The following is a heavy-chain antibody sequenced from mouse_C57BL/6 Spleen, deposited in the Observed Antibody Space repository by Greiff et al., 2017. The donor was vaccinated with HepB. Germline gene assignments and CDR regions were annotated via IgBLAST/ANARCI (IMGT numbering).Heavy chain of an antibody. V-gene: IGHV1-55*01. D-gene: IGHD1-1*01. Sequence: QVQLKQPGAELVKPGASVKMSCKASGYTFTSYWITWVKQRPGQGLEWIGDIYPGSGSTNYNEKFKSKATLTVDTSSSTAYMQLSSLTSEDSAVYYCARKGYGRTGAMDYWGQGTSVTVSS. CDR1: GYTFTSYW. CDR2: IYPGSGST. CDR3: ARKGYGRTGAMDY. J-gene: IGHJ4*01.